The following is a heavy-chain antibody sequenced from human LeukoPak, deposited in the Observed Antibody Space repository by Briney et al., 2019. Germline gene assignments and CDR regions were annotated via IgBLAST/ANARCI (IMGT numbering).Heavy chain of an antibody. D-gene: IGHD6-13*01. CDR1: GFTFSSYG. J-gene: IGHJ4*02. Sequence: PGGSLRLSCAASGFTFSSYGMHWVRQAPGKGLEWVAVIWYDGSNKYYADSVKGRFTISRDNSKNTLYLQMNSLRAEDTAVYYCARDGSSSWYWVDYWGQGTLVTVSS. CDR3: ARDGSSSWYWVDY. V-gene: IGHV3-33*01. CDR2: IWYDGSNK.